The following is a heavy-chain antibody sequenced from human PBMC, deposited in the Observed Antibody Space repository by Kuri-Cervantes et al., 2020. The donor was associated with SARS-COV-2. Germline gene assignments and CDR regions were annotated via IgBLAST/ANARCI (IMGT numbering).Heavy chain of an antibody. V-gene: IGHV3-73*01. CDR2: VRGKANNYAT. D-gene: IGHD6-13*01. CDR1: GFLFSASA. J-gene: IGHJ5*02. Sequence: GESLKISCEVSGFLFSASAIHWVRQGSGKGLEWVGRVRGKANNYATAYAASVKGRFTISRDDSKNMAYLQMNSLKTEDTAVYYCARDIQQQLVWRLDYWFDPWGQGTLVTVSS. CDR3: ARDIQQQLVWRLDYWFDP.